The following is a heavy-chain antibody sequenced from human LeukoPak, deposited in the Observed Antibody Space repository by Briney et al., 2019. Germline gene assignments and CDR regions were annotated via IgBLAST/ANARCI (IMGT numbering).Heavy chain of an antibody. CDR3: ARGDWLRPPYYYYYGMDV. V-gene: IGHV3-11*01. Sequence: GGSLRLSCAASGFTFSDYYMSWIRQAPGKGLEWVSYISSSGSTIYYADSVKGRFTISRDNAKNSLYLQMNSLRAEDTAVYYCARGDWLRPPYYYYYGMDVWGQGTTVTVSS. J-gene: IGHJ6*02. CDR2: ISSSGSTI. D-gene: IGHD5-12*01. CDR1: GFTFSDYY.